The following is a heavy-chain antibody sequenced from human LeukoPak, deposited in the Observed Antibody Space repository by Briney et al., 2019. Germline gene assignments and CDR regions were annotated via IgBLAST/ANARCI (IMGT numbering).Heavy chain of an antibody. D-gene: IGHD3-22*01. CDR1: GGSISSYY. J-gene: IGHJ4*02. V-gene: IGHV4-4*07. CDR3: ARDSYIYDSSGFLVDY. CDR2: IYTSGST. Sequence: SETLSLTCTVSGGSISSYYWSWIRQPAGKGLEWIGRIYTSGSTNYNPSLKSRVTMSVDTSKNQFSLKLSSVTAADTAVYYCARDSYIYDSSGFLVDYWGQGTLVTVSS.